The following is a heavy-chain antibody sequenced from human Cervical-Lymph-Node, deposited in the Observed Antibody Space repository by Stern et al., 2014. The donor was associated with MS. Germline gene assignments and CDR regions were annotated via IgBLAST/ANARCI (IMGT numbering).Heavy chain of an antibody. J-gene: IGHJ4*02. D-gene: IGHD5-12*01. CDR2: ISPILGTA. V-gene: IGHV1-69*01. Sequence: VQLEESGAEVKKPGSSVKVSCKASGGPFSSSAITWVRPAPGQGLEWMGVISPILGTANYAQKFQGRVTITADESTRTAYMELSSLRSEDTAVYYCARGIVATIHTFWGQGTLVTVSS. CDR3: ARGIVATIHTF. CDR1: GGPFSSSA.